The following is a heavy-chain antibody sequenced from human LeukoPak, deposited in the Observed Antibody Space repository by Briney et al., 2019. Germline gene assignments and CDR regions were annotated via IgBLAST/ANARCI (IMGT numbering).Heavy chain of an antibody. CDR2: IYTSGST. Sequence: PSETLSLTCTVSGGSISSGSYYWSWLRQPAGKGLEWIGRIYTSGSTNYNPSLKSRVTISVDTSKNQFSLKLSSVTAADTAVYYCARDSGHNYYDSRSFDYWGQGTLVTVSS. J-gene: IGHJ4*02. CDR3: ARDSGHNYYDSRSFDY. D-gene: IGHD3-22*01. V-gene: IGHV4-61*02. CDR1: GGSISSGSYY.